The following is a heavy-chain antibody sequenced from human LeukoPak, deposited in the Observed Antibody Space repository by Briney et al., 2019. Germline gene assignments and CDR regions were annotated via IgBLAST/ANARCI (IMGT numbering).Heavy chain of an antibody. J-gene: IGHJ5*02. Sequence: SETLSLTCTVSGGSISSYYWSWIRQPPGKGLEWIGYIYYSGSTNYNPPLKSRVTISVDTSKNQFSLKLSSVTAADTAVYYCARDRGGRGYDLRWFDPWGQGTLVTVSS. CDR1: GGSISSYY. V-gene: IGHV4-59*01. D-gene: IGHD5-12*01. CDR2: IYYSGST. CDR3: ARDRGGRGYDLRWFDP.